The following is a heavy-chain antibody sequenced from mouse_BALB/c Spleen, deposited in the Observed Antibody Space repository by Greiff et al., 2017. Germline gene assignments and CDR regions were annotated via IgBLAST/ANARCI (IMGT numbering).Heavy chain of an antibody. J-gene: IGHJ4*01. CDR3: ARHATYAMDY. CDR2: ISSGGGST. Sequence: DVMLVESGGGLVKPGGSLKLSCAASGFAFSSYDMSWVRQTPEKRLEWVAYISSGGGSTYYPDTVKGRFTISRDNAKNTLYLQMSSLKSEDTAMYYCARHATYAMDYWGQGTSVTVSS. D-gene: IGHD6-1*01. CDR1: GFAFSSYD. V-gene: IGHV5-12-1*01.